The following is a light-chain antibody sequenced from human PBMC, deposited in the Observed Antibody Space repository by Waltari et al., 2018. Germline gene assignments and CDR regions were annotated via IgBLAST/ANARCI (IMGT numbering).Light chain of an antibody. V-gene: IGKV3-15*01. CDR3: QHYNNYRYT. CDR2: GAS. J-gene: IGKJ2*01. Sequence: EIVMTQSPATLSVSPGERATLSCRASQSVSSKLAWYQQKPGQAPRLLIYGASTRATGVPARFSGSGSGPEYILTISSLQSEDFATYFCQHYNNYRYTFGQGTKLEI. CDR1: QSVSSK.